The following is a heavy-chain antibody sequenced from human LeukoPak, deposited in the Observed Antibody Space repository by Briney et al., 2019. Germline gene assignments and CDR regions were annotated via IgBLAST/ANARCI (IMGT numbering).Heavy chain of an antibody. Sequence: PGGSLRLSCAASGFTFSTYAISWVRQAPGKGLEWVSAISGSGGSTYYADPVKGRSTVSRDNSKNTLYLQMNSLRAEDTAVYYCAKRHGYSSGWFYFDCWGQGTLVTVSS. V-gene: IGHV3-23*01. J-gene: IGHJ4*02. D-gene: IGHD6-19*01. CDR2: ISGSGGST. CDR3: AKRHGYSSGWFYFDC. CDR1: GFTFSTYA.